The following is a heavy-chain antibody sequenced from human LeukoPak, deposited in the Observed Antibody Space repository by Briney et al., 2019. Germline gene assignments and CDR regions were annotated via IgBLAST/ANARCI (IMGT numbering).Heavy chain of an antibody. J-gene: IGHJ4*02. CDR3: AKDSSSGSSAVNNFDC. D-gene: IGHD1-26*01. CDR1: GFTFSSYG. CDR2: ISYDGSNK. V-gene: IGHV3-30*18. Sequence: GGSLRLSCAASGFTFSSYGMHWVRHAPAKGRERVAVISYDGSNKYYADSVKGRLTISRDNSKNTLYLQMNSLRAEDTAVYYCAKDSSSGSSAVNNFDCWGQGTLVTVSS.